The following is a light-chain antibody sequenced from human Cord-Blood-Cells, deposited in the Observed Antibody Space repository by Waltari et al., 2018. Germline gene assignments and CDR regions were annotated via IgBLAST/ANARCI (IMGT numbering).Light chain of an antibody. CDR2: AAS. J-gene: IGKJ3*01. V-gene: IGKV1-39*01. CDR3: QQSYSTQFT. CDR1: QSISSY. Sequence: GDRVTITCRASQSISSYLNWYQQKPGKAPKLLIYAASSLQSGVPSRFSGSGSGTDFTLTISSLQPEEFATYYCQQSYSTQFTFGPGTKVDIK.